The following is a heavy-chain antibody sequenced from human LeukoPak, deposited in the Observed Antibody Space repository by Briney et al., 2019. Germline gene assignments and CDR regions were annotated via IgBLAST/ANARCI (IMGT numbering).Heavy chain of an antibody. D-gene: IGHD1-26*01. V-gene: IGHV4-59*01. CDR1: GGSISSYY. CDR3: ARVVVGASDY. J-gene: IGHJ4*02. Sequence: PSETLSLTCTVSGGSISSYYWSWIRQPPGKGLEWIGYIYYCGSTNYNPSLKSRVTISVDTSKNQFSLKLSSVTAADTAVYYCARVVVGASDYWGQGTLVTVSS. CDR2: IYYCGST.